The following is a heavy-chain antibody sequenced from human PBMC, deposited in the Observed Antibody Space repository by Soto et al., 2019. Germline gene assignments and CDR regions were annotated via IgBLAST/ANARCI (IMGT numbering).Heavy chain of an antibody. J-gene: IGHJ4*02. V-gene: IGHV4-59*01. Sequence: PSETLSLTCTVSGDSINNYYWTWIRQPPGKGLEWIGYVYYSGTTDYNPSLRSRLTISVDTSKNQFSLNLNSVTAADTAVYYCARGYSSSWFRVDYWGQGILVTVSS. CDR1: GDSINNYY. D-gene: IGHD6-13*01. CDR2: VYYSGTT. CDR3: ARGYSSSWFRVDY.